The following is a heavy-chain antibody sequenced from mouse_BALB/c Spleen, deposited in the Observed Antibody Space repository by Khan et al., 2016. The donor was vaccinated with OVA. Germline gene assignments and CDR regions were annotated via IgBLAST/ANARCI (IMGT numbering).Heavy chain of an antibody. V-gene: IGHV2-9*02. CDR2: IWAGGST. D-gene: IGHD1-1*01. Sequence: QVQLKESGPGLVAPSQSLSITCTVSGFSLTSYGVHWVRQPPGKGLEWLGVIWAGGSTNYNSALLSRLSISKDNSKSQVFLKKNSLQTYDTAMYYCARDTTVESYWYFDVWGAGTTVTVSS. J-gene: IGHJ1*01. CDR3: ARDTTVESYWYFDV. CDR1: GFSLTSYG.